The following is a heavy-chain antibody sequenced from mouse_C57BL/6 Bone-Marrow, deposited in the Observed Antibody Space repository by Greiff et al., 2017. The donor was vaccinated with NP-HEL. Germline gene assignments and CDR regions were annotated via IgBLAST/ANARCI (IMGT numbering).Heavy chain of an antibody. CDR2: IHPSDSDT. CDR1: GYTFTSYW. CDR3: AIRGHYYGSSHGYYFDY. V-gene: IGHV1-74*01. J-gene: IGHJ2*01. D-gene: IGHD1-1*01. Sequence: VKLQQPGAELVKPGASVKVSCKASGYTFTSYWMHWVKQRPGQGLEWIGRIHPSDSDTNYNQKFKGKATLTVAKSSSTAYMQLSSLTSEDSAVYYCAIRGHYYGSSHGYYFDYWGQGTTLTVSS.